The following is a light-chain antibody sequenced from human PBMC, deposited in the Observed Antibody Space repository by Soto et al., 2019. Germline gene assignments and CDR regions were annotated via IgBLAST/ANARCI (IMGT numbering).Light chain of an antibody. CDR2: GAS. J-gene: IGKJ3*01. Sequence: DLQMTQSPSSLSASVGDRVTITCQASQDITNYLSWYQQKPGKAPKLLIYGASNLQTRVPSRFSGGGSGTDFTLPSRGLQPEDIATYYCQHYGDFPFTFGPGTKVEI. CDR1: QDITNY. V-gene: IGKV1-33*01. CDR3: QHYGDFPFT.